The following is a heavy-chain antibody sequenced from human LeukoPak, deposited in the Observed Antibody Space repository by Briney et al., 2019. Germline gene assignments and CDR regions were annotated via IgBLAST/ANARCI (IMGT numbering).Heavy chain of an antibody. V-gene: IGHV1-69*04. Sequence: SVKVSCKASGGTFSSYAISWVRLAPGQGLEWMGRIIPIFGIANYAQKFQGRVTITADKSTSTAYMELSSLRSEDTAVYYRARELMDTAMVTGFGYWGQGTLVTVSS. CDR3: ARELMDTAMVTGFGY. CDR1: GGTFSSYA. D-gene: IGHD5-18*01. CDR2: IIPIFGIA. J-gene: IGHJ4*02.